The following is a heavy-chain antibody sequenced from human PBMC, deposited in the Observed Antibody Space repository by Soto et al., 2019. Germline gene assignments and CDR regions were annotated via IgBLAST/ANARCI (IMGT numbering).Heavy chain of an antibody. Sequence: QVQLVQSGAEVKKPGSSVKVSCKASGGTFSSYAISWVRQAPGQGLEWMGGIIPIFGTANYAQKFQGRVTITADESTSTAYMELSSLRSEDTAVYYCARRFVERGLQVGRAPHDYYYYGMDVWGQGTTVTVSS. CDR3: ARRFVERGLQVGRAPHDYYYYGMDV. J-gene: IGHJ6*02. CDR1: GGTFSSYA. V-gene: IGHV1-69*01. D-gene: IGHD1-26*01. CDR2: IIPIFGTA.